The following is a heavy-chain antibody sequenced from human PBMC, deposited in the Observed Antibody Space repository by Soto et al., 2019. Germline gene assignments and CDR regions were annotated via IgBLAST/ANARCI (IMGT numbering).Heavy chain of an antibody. CDR2: IIPIFGTA. CDR3: ATRSRVLISGSPPYFDY. V-gene: IGHV1-69*13. CDR1: GGTFSSYA. Sequence: ASVQVSCKASGGTFSSYAISWARQAPGQGLEWMGGIIPIFGTANYAQKFQGRVTITADESTSTAYMELSSLRSEDTAVYYCATRSRVLISGSPPYFDYWGQGTLVTVSS. J-gene: IGHJ4*02. D-gene: IGHD1-26*01.